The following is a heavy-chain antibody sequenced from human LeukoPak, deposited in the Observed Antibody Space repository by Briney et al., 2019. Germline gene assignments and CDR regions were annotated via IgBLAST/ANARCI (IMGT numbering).Heavy chain of an antibody. CDR3: ARSIVGITTAKDAFDI. V-gene: IGHV4-38-2*02. Sequence: SETLSLTCTVSGYYISRGYYWGWIRQPPGKGLEWIGSIYHSGSTYYNPSLKSRVTISVDTSKNQFSLKLSSVTAADTAVYYCARSIVGITTAKDAFDIWGQGTMVTVSS. CDR1: GYYISRGYY. D-gene: IGHD3-10*01. J-gene: IGHJ3*02. CDR2: IYHSGST.